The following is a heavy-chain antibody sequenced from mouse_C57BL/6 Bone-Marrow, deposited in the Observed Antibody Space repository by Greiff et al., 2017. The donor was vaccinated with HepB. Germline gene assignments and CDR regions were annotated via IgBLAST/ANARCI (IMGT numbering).Heavy chain of an antibody. CDR1: GYTFTSYW. D-gene: IGHD1-1*01. Sequence: QVQLQQSGAELVKPGASVKLSCKASGYTFTSYWMHWVKQRPGQGLEWIGNINPSNGGTNYNEKFKSKATLTVDKSSSTAYMQLSSLTSEDSAVYYCARRGRLLRGPFDVWGTGTTVTVSS. CDR3: ARRGRLLRGPFDV. J-gene: IGHJ1*03. V-gene: IGHV1-53*01. CDR2: INPSNGGT.